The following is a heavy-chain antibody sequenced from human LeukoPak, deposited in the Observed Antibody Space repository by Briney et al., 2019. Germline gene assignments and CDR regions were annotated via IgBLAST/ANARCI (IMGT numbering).Heavy chain of an antibody. CDR1: GFTFSDYW. CDR2: INQDGSQD. V-gene: IGHV3-7*01. J-gene: IGHJ5*01. Sequence: GGSLRLSCAASGFTFSDYWMSWVRQTPGKGLEWVANINQDGSQDFYVDSVKGRFTISRDNAKNSLYFQMNSLRAEDTAAYYCARDRRPTIYRGLDSWGQGTPVTVSS. D-gene: IGHD1-14*01. CDR3: ARDRRPTIYRGLDS.